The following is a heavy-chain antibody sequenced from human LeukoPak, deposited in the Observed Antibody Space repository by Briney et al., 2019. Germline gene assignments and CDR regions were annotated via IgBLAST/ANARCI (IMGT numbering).Heavy chain of an antibody. CDR3: ARDMGYDSSGHPN. Sequence: PGGSLRLSCAACGFTFSSYSMNWVRQAPGKGLEWVPSISSSSSYIYYADSVKGRFTISRDNAKNSLYLQMNSLRAEDTAVYYCARDMGYDSSGHPNWGQGTLVTVSS. V-gene: IGHV3-21*01. CDR1: GFTFSSYS. D-gene: IGHD3-22*01. CDR2: ISSSSSYI. J-gene: IGHJ4*02.